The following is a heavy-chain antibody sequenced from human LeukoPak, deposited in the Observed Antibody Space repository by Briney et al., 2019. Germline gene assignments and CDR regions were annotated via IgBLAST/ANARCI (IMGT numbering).Heavy chain of an antibody. J-gene: IGHJ6*02. V-gene: IGHV4-34*01. Sequence: PSETLSLTCAAYGGSFSGYYWSWIRQPPGKGLEWIGEINHSGGTNYNPSLKSRVTISVDTSKNQFSLKLSSVTAADTAVYYCAREFGPPYYYGSGSYQTYKLKPYYGMDVWGQGTTVTVSS. D-gene: IGHD3-10*01. CDR2: INHSGGT. CDR1: GGSFSGYY. CDR3: AREFGPPYYYGSGSYQTYKLKPYYGMDV.